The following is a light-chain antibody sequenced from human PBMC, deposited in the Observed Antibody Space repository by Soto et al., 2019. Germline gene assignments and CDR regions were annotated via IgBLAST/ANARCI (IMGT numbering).Light chain of an antibody. CDR2: GAS. Sequence: EIGMTQSPDTLSVSPGERATLSCRASQRINNKLAWYQQRPGQAHRLLFYGASTRASNVPDRFSGGGSGTEFPLTSSGLESEGFAVYSCQKYHIWPPLTFGGGTRVEIK. V-gene: IGKV3-15*01. CDR3: QKYHIWPPLT. J-gene: IGKJ4*01. CDR1: QRINNK.